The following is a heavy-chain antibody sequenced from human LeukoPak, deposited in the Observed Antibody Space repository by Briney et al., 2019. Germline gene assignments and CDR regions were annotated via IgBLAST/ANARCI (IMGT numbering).Heavy chain of an antibody. CDR2: IIPILGIA. Sequence: SVKVSCKASGGTFSSYAISWVRQAPGQGLEWMGRIIPILGIANYAQKFQGRVTITADKSTSTAYMELSSLRSEDTAVYYCARSIAARQYYYYYYMDVWGKGTTVTVSS. V-gene: IGHV1-69*04. CDR1: GGTFSSYA. CDR3: ARSIAARQYYYYYYMDV. D-gene: IGHD6-6*01. J-gene: IGHJ6*03.